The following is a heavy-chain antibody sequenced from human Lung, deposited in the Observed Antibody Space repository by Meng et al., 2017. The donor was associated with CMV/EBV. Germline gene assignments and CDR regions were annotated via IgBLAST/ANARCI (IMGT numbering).Heavy chain of an antibody. V-gene: IGHV5-51*01. CDR2: IYPGDSDT. D-gene: IGHD1-26*01. CDR3: ARRGIVASYYFDY. CDR1: GYSFTSYW. Sequence: KXSCXGSGYSFTSYWIGWVRQMPGKGLEWMGIIYPGDSDTRYSPSFQGQVTISADKSISTAYLQWSSLKASDTAMYYCARRGIVASYYFDYWGQGTLVTVSS. J-gene: IGHJ4*02.